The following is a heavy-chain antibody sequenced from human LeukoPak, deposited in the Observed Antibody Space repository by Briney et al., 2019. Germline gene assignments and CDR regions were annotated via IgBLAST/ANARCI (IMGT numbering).Heavy chain of an antibody. J-gene: IGHJ5*02. CDR2: IKQDGSEK. CDR1: GFTFSSYE. D-gene: IGHD1-14*01. CDR3: ARHTGSTWFDP. Sequence: GGSLRLSCAASGFTFSSYEMDWVRQAPGKGLEWVANIKQDGSEKYYVDSVKGRFTISRDNAKNSLYLQMNSLRAEDTAVYYCARHTGSTWFDPWGQGTLVTVSS. V-gene: IGHV3-7*01.